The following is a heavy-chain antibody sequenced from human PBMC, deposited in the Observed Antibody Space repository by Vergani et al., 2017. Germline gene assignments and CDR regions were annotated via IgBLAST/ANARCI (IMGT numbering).Heavy chain of an antibody. V-gene: IGHV4-34*01. Sequence: QVQLQQWGAGLLKPSETLSLKCAVYGEAFTGYYWNWIRQSPGKGLEWIAEINAGGSTNYNPSLKSRVTISVDTSKNQFSLSLSFVTAADTAVYYCARGLEIRAVKIVQRFSYSSALDVWGQGTTVTVSS. CDR2: INAGGST. CDR1: GEAFTGYY. CDR3: ARGLEIRAVKIVQRFSYSSALDV. D-gene: IGHD3-10*01. J-gene: IGHJ6*02.